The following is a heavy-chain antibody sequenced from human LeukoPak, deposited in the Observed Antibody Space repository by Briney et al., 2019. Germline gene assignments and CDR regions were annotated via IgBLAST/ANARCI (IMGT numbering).Heavy chain of an antibody. CDR2: IRYDGSNK. CDR3: AKDLLYGSPMNDY. Sequence: PGGSLRLSCAASGFTFSSYGMHWVRQAPGKGLEWVAFIRYDGSNKYYADSVKGRFTISRDNSKNTLYLQMNSLRAEDTAVYYCAKDLLYGSPMNDYWGQGTLVTVSS. D-gene: IGHD3-10*01. V-gene: IGHV3-30*02. CDR1: GFTFSSYG. J-gene: IGHJ4*02.